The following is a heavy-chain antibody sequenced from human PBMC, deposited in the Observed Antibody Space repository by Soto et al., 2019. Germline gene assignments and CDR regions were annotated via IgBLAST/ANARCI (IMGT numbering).Heavy chain of an antibody. V-gene: IGHV5-10-1*01. J-gene: IGHJ4*02. D-gene: IGHD3-22*01. CDR3: ARQIYDSDTGPNFQYYFDS. CDR2: IDPSDSQT. CDR1: GYSFAGYW. Sequence: GESLKISCKGSGYSFAGYWITWVRQKPGKGLEWMGRIDPSDSQTYYSPSFRGHVTISVTKSITTVFLQWSSLRASDTAMYYCARQIYDSDTGPNFQYYFDSWGQGTLGTVSS.